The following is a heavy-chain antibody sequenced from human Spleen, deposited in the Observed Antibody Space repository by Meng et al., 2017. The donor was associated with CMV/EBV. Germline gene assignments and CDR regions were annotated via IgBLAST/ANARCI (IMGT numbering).Heavy chain of an antibody. Sequence: ASVKVSCKASGYSFTRHGMNWVRQAPGQGLEWMGWISAYNGNTNYAQKFQGRVTLSTDASTSIVYMELRGLKSDDTAVYYCARGADFLTGYDSLSSAFDIWGQGTMVTVSS. J-gene: IGHJ3*02. V-gene: IGHV1-18*01. D-gene: IGHD3-9*01. CDR2: ISAYNGNT. CDR1: GYSFTRHG. CDR3: ARGADFLTGYDSLSSAFDI.